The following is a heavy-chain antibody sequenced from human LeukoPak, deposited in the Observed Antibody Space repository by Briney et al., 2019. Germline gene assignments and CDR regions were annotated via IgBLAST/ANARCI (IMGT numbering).Heavy chain of an antibody. D-gene: IGHD6-13*01. J-gene: IGHJ4*02. CDR2: ISYDGSNK. CDR3: AKAGAAAGTKRPLDY. Sequence: GGSPRLSCAASGFTFSSYGMHWVRQAPGKGLEWVAVISYDGSNKYYADSVKGRFTISRDNSKNTLYLQMNSLRAEDTAVYYCAKAGAAAGTKRPLDYWGQGTLITVSS. CDR1: GFTFSSYG. V-gene: IGHV3-30*18.